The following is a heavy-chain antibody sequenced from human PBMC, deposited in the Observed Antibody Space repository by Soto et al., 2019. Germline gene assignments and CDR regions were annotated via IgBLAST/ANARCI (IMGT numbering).Heavy chain of an antibody. CDR3: ARHYDFWSGYPRDYYYYYYMDV. Sequence: QLQLQESGPGLVKPSETLSLTCTVSGGSISSSSYYWGWIRQPLGKGLEWIGSIYYSGSTYYNPSLKSRVTISVDTSKNQFSLKLSSVTAADTAVYYCARHYDFWSGYPRDYYYYYYMDVWGKGTTVTVSS. J-gene: IGHJ6*03. V-gene: IGHV4-39*01. D-gene: IGHD3-3*01. CDR2: IYYSGST. CDR1: GGSISSSSYY.